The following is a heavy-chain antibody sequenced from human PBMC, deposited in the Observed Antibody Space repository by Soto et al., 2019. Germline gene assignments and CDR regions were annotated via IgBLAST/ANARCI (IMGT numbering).Heavy chain of an antibody. V-gene: IGHV4-30-4*01. CDR3: ASAALEYSWFDP. J-gene: IGHJ5*02. Sequence: TLSLTCTVSGGSISSGDYYWSWIRQPPGKGLEWIGYIYYSGSTYYNPSLKSRVTISVDTSKNQFSLKLSSVTAADTAVYYCASAALEYSWFDPWCQGTLVTISS. CDR2: IYYSGST. D-gene: IGHD6-6*01. CDR1: GGSISSGDYY.